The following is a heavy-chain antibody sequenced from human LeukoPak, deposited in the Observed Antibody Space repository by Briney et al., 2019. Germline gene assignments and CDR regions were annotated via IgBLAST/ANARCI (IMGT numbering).Heavy chain of an antibody. Sequence: ASVKVSCKASGYTFTSYGISWVRQAPGQGREWMGWISAYNGNTNYAQKRQGRVTMTTDTSTSTAYMELRRLRSDDTAVYYCARHYSSSWERWSDPWGQGTLVTVSS. CDR3: ARHYSSSWERWSDP. J-gene: IGHJ5*02. CDR1: GYTFTSYG. D-gene: IGHD6-13*01. CDR2: ISAYNGNT. V-gene: IGHV1-18*01.